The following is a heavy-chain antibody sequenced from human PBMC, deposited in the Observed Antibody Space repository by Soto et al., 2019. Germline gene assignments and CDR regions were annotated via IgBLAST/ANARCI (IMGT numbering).Heavy chain of an antibody. Sequence: GGSLRLSCAASGFTFSSYGMHWVRQAPGKGLEWVAVISYDGSNKYYADSVKGRFTISRDNSKNTLYLQMNSLRAEDTAVYYCAKVQSDFWSGYYTAWGQGTLVTVSS. J-gene: IGHJ5*02. V-gene: IGHV3-30*18. CDR1: GFTFSSYG. CDR3: AKVQSDFWSGYYTA. D-gene: IGHD3-3*01. CDR2: ISYDGSNK.